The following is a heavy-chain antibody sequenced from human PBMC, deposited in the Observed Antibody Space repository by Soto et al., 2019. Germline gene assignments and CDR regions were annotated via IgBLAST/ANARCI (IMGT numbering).Heavy chain of an antibody. V-gene: IGHV1-8*01. D-gene: IGHD2-15*01. CDR3: ARRHHCTGGICYYGLDN. CDR2: MHPDSGHA. J-gene: IGHJ4*02. CDR1: GYTFTNSD. Sequence: QVQLVQSGAEVKKPGASVKVSCKASGYTFTNSDINWVRQAPGQGLEWLGWMHPDSGHAAYAQKFQGRVTLTTSTSTSTVYMEMRSMGSEDTAVYYCARRHHCTGGICYYGLDNWGQGTLVTVSS.